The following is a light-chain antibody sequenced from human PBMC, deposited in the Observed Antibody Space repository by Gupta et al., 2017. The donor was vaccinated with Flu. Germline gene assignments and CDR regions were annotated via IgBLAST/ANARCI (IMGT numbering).Light chain of an antibody. Sequence: SGEKLGEKYVCWYQQKTGQSPVVIIYEDKKRPSGTPDRFSGSNSGNLATLTISGTQPVDEADYYCQAWDTSTHVFFGGGTKLTV. J-gene: IGLJ2*01. CDR1: KLGEKY. CDR3: QAWDTSTHVF. CDR2: EDK. V-gene: IGLV3-1*01.